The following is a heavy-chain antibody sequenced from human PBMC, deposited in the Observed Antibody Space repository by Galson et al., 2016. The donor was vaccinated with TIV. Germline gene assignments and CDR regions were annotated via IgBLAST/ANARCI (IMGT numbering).Heavy chain of an antibody. V-gene: IGHV3-66*02. D-gene: IGHD2-21*01. CDR3: ARERRHCGNECYLYYYDGMDV. Sequence: SLRLSCAASGFIVSSNYMTWVRQAPGKGLEWVSLIYSGGSTSYADSVKGRFTISRDNSKNTVYLQMKRVRAEETAIYYCARERRHCGNECYLYYYDGMDVGGQGTAVTVSS. CDR2: IYSGGST. CDR1: GFIVSSNY. J-gene: IGHJ6*02.